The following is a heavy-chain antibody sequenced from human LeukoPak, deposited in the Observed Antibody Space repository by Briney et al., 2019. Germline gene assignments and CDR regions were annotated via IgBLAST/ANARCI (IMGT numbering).Heavy chain of an antibody. V-gene: IGHV5-51*01. CDR1: GYTFTNYW. Sequence: GESLKISCQGSGYTFTNYWTAWVRQMPGKGLECMGIIYPADSDTIYSPSFQGQVTISADKSISTAYLPWSSLRASDTAIYYCARHRRDTSGYHYFDYWGQGTLVTVSS. J-gene: IGHJ4*02. CDR3: ARHRRDTSGYHYFDY. CDR2: IYPADSDT. D-gene: IGHD3-22*01.